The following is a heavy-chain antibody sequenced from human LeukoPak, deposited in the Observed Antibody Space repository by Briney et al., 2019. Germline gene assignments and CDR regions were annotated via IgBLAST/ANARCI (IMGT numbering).Heavy chain of an antibody. CDR1: DGSFSSYY. CDR3: ARDGGSNTYWFDP. Sequence: SETLSLTCAVYDGSFSSYYWTWIRQPPGNGLEWIGEIIHSGITNYRPSLKSRVTISLETSKTQFSPKLTSVTTADTAVYYCARDGGSNTYWFDPWGQGNLVTVSS. CDR2: IIHSGIT. J-gene: IGHJ5*02. D-gene: IGHD4-23*01. V-gene: IGHV4-34*12.